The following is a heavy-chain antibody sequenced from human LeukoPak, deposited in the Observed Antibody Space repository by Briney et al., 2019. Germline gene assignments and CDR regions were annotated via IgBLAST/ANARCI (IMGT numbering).Heavy chain of an antibody. CDR1: GFRFTGHG. J-gene: IGHJ6*02. Sequence: PGGSLRLSCVASGFRFTGHGMPWVRQAPGKGLEWVAVIWHDGTNKYYADSVKGRFTISRDNSKNTLDLQMNSLRVEDTAVYYCARDLGVLTGTFHYYYYYGLDVWGQGTTVTVSS. CDR2: IWHDGTNK. V-gene: IGHV3-33*01. D-gene: IGHD1-7*01. CDR3: ARDLGVLTGTFHYYYYYGLDV.